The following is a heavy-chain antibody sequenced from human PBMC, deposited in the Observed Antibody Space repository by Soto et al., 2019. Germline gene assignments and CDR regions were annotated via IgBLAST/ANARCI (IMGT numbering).Heavy chain of an antibody. V-gene: IGHV1-18*01. J-gene: IGHJ6*02. CDR3: ARDRMVRLHYDCYCGMDV. CDR1: GYTFTSYG. D-gene: IGHD3-10*01. Sequence: GASVKVSCKASGYTFTSYGIGWVRQAPGQGLEWMGWLSAYNGNTNYEQKLQGRVTMTTDTSTSTAYMELRSLRSDDPAVYYCARDRMVRLHYDCYCGMDVWGQGTTVTV. CDR2: LSAYNGNT.